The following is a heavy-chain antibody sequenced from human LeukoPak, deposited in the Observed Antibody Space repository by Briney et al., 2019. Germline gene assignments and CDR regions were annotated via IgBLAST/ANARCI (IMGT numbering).Heavy chain of an antibody. CDR2: IHHSGST. CDR1: GGSFSGYY. V-gene: IGHV4-34*01. Sequence: SETLSLTCAVYGGSFSGYYWSWIRQPPGKGLECIGEIHHSGSTNYNPSLKSRVTLSVDTSKNQFSLKLRSVTAADTAVYYCARGLREFGYYYYHMDVWGKGTTVTVSS. D-gene: IGHD3-10*01. CDR3: ARGLREFGYYYYHMDV. J-gene: IGHJ6*03.